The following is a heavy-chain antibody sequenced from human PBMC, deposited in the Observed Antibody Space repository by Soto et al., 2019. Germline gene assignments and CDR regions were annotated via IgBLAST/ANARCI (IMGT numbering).Heavy chain of an antibody. CDR1: GFTFSSYS. CDR3: AREGGFDWFYP. J-gene: IGHJ5*02. Sequence: PGGSLRLSCAASGFTFSSYSMNWVRQAPGKGLEWVSCISSSGSSLYYADSVKGRFTISRDNAKNSVYLQMNSLRVEDTAIYYCAREGGFDWFYPWGQGTLVTVSS. CDR2: ISSSGSSL. V-gene: IGHV3-21*01.